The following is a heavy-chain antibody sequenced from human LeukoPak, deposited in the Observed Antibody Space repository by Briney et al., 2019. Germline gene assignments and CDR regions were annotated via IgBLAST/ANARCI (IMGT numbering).Heavy chain of an antibody. CDR3: ARDMVRGVKAYLSWFDP. CDR1: VGSISSYY. J-gene: IGHJ5*02. CDR2: MYVSGST. D-gene: IGHD3-10*01. V-gene: IGHV4-4*07. Sequence: SETLSLTCTVSVGSISSYYWSWIRQPAGKGLEWIGRMYVSGSTNYNPSLKSRVTMSVDTSKNQFSLKMTSVTAADTAFYYCARDMVRGVKAYLSWFDPWGQGILVTAST.